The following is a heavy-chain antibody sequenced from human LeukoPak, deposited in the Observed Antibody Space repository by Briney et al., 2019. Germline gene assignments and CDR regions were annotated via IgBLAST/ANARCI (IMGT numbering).Heavy chain of an antibody. D-gene: IGHD3-10*01. CDR3: ARDRGVIMERYFDL. J-gene: IGHJ2*01. V-gene: IGHV4-30-2*01. CDR1: GGSISSGGYY. CDR2: IYHSGST. Sequence: KPSKTLSLTCTVSGGSISSGGYYWSWIRQPPGKGLEWIGYIYHSGSTYYNPSLKSRVTISVDTSKNQFSLKLSSVTAADTAVYYCARDRGVIMERYFDLWGRGTLVTVSS.